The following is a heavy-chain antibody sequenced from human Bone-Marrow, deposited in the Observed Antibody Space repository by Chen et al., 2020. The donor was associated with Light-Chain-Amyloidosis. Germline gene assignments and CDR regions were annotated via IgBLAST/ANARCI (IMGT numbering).Heavy chain of an antibody. Sequence: EVQLEQSGPEVKKPGESLKISCKGSGYTFPNYWIGWVRQMPGKGLEWMGVIYPDDSEARYRPSFEGQVTISADNSITTAYLQWRSLKASDTAMYYCARRRDGYNFDYWGQGTLVTVSS. CDR3: ARRRDGYNFDY. V-gene: IGHV5-51*01. CDR1: GYTFPNYW. CDR2: IYPDDSEA. D-gene: IGHD5-12*01. J-gene: IGHJ4*02.